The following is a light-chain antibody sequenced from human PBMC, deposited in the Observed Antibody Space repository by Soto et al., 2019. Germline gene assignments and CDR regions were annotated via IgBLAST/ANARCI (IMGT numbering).Light chain of an antibody. Sequence: QSVLTQPPSVSGAPGQRVTISCTGSSSNIGAVYDVHWYQQVPGTAPRLLISNNNNRPSGVPDRFSGYKSGTSASLDITGLQPDDEADYYCQSYDSSLSAVVFGGGNKLTVL. CDR2: NNN. J-gene: IGLJ2*01. V-gene: IGLV1-40*01. CDR3: QSYDSSLSAVV. CDR1: SSNIGAVYD.